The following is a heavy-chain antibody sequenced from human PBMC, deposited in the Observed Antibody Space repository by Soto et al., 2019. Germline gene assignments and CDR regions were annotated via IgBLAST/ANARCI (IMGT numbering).Heavy chain of an antibody. J-gene: IGHJ4*02. CDR1: GFAFGDFW. Sequence: GGSLRLSCVVSGFAFGDFWMTWVRQAPGKGLEWVANIKDDGSSRHYVFCVKCRFTMSRHNAKNSLYLEMNSLRVDETAVYDCATTRGLDHWGQGTLVTVSS. V-gene: IGHV3-7*01. CDR3: ATTRGLDH. CDR2: IKDDGSSR.